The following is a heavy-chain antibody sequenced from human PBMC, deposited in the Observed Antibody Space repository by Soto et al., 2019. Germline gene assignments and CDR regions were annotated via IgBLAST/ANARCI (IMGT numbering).Heavy chain of an antibody. Sequence: SETLSLTCAVYGGSFSGYYWSWIRQPPGKGLEWIGEINHSGSTNYNPSLKSRVTISVDTSKNQFSLKLSSVTAADTAVYYCARASSGYYFSLTHFDYWGQGTLVTVSS. J-gene: IGHJ4*02. CDR1: GGSFSGYY. V-gene: IGHV4-34*01. CDR3: ARASSGYYFSLTHFDY. D-gene: IGHD3-22*01. CDR2: INHSGST.